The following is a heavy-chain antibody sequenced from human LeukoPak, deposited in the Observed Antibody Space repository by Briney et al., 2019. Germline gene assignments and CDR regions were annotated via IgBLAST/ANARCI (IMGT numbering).Heavy chain of an antibody. CDR3: ARDSPIVYYDSSGYHY. V-gene: IGHV1-18*01. CDR2: ISAYNGNT. Sequence: GASVKVSCKASGYTFTSYGISWVRQAPGQGLEWMGWISAYNGNTNYAQKLQGRVTMTTDTSTSTAYMELRSLRSDDTAVYYCARDSPIVYYDSSGYHYWGQGTLVTVSS. D-gene: IGHD3-22*01. J-gene: IGHJ4*02. CDR1: GYTFTSYG.